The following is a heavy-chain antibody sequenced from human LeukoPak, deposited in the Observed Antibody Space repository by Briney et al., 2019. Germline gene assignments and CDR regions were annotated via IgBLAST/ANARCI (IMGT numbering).Heavy chain of an antibody. J-gene: IGHJ4*02. CDR3: TKGTIWLPFDY. D-gene: IGHD5-18*01. CDR1: EFTFSNYA. Sequence: PGVSLRLSCAASEFTFSNYAMSWARQAPGKGLEWVSAISGSGGSTYYADSVKGRFTISRDNSKNTLYLQMNSLRAEDTAVYYCTKGTIWLPFDYWGQGTLVTVSS. V-gene: IGHV3-23*01. CDR2: ISGSGGST.